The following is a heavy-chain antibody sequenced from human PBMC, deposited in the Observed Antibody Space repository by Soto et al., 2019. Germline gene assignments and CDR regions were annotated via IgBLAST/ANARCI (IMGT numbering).Heavy chain of an antibody. CDR2: IWYDGSNK. J-gene: IGHJ4*02. D-gene: IGHD4-17*01. CDR1: GFTFSSYG. Sequence: QVQLVESGGGVVQPGRSLRLSCAASGFTFSSYGMHWVRQAPGKGLEWVAVIWYDGSNKYYADSVKGRFTISRDNSKNTLYLQMNSLRAEDTAVYYCARGVWLHYGGNGNFDYWGQGTLVTVSS. V-gene: IGHV3-33*01. CDR3: ARGVWLHYGGNGNFDY.